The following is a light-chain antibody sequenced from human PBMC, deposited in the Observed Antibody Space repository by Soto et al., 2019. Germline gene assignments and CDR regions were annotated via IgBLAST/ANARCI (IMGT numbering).Light chain of an antibody. CDR3: GSWDSSLTANV. V-gene: IGLV1-51*01. J-gene: IGLJ1*01. CDR1: TSNVANNF. CDR2: DDI. Sequence: QSVLTQPPSVSAAPGQKVTMSCSGTTSNVANNFVSWYQQFPGKAPKLLIYDDIRRPSGIPDRFSASKSGTSATLGITGLQTGDEADYYCGSWDSSLTANVFGTGTKVTVL.